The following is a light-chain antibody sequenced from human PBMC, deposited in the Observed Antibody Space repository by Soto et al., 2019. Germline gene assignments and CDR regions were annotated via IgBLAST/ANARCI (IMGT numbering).Light chain of an antibody. V-gene: IGLV1-47*01. J-gene: IGLJ3*02. CDR1: RSNIGRND. CDR2: RNN. CDR3: AAWDDTLNGQV. Sequence: QSVLTQPPSASGTPGQRVSISCSGSRSNIGRNDVYWYQQLPGTAPKLLIQRNNERPSGVPDRFSGSKSGTSVSLAISGLRSEDEATYYCAAWDDTLNGQVFGGGTKLTVL.